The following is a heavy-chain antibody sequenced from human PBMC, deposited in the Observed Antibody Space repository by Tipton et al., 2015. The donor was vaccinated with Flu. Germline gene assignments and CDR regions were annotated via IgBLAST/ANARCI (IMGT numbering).Heavy chain of an antibody. CDR1: GGSISSYY. Sequence: TLSLTCTVSGGSISSYYWSWIRQPPGKGLEWIGYIYYSGSTNYSPSLKSRVTISVDTSKNQFSLKLSSVTAADTAVYYCARHYPVGANPAFDIWGQGTMVTVSS. CDR2: IYYSGST. J-gene: IGHJ3*02. D-gene: IGHD1-26*01. CDR3: ARHYPVGANPAFDI. V-gene: IGHV4-59*08.